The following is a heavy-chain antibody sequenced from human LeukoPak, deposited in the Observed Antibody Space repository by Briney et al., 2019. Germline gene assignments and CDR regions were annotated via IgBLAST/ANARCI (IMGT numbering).Heavy chain of an antibody. CDR3: ARDVLGRGVFDY. V-gene: IGHV3-53*01. J-gene: IGHJ4*02. CDR1: GFTVSSNY. CDR2: IYSGGST. D-gene: IGHD3/OR15-3a*01. Sequence: PGGSLRLSCAASGFTVSSNYMSWVRQAPGKGLEWVSVIYSGGSTNYADSVKGRFTISTDNSKNTVYLQMNSLRAEDTAVYYCARDVLGRGVFDYWGQGTLVTVSS.